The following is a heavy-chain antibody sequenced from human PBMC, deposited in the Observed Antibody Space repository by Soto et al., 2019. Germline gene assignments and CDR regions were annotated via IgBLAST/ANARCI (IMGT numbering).Heavy chain of an antibody. J-gene: IGHJ3*02. CDR2: IYSGGST. V-gene: IGHV3-66*01. CDR1: GFTVSSNY. CDR3: ATPGPLAAFDI. Sequence: GGSLRLSCAASGFTVSSNYMSWVRQAPGKGLEWVSVIYSGGSTYYADSVKGRFTISRDNSKNTLYLQMNSLRAEDTAVYYCATPGPLAAFDIWGQGTMVNVSS.